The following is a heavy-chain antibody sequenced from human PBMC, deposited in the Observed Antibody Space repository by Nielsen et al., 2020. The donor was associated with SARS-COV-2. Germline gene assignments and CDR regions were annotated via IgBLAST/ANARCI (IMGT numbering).Heavy chain of an antibody. CDR3: ARVLYDFWSGYYLDY. CDR1: GFTFSTYN. V-gene: IGHV3-48*01. CDR2: ISASGTTI. J-gene: IGHJ4*02. Sequence: GGSLRLSCAASGFTFSTYNMNWVRQAPGKGLQWLSYISASGTTIYYADSVKGRFTISRDNAKNSLYLQMNSLRAEDTAVYYCARVLYDFWSGYYLDYWGQGTLVTVSS. D-gene: IGHD3-3*01.